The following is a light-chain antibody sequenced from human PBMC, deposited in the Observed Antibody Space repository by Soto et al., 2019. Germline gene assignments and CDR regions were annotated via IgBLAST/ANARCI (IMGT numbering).Light chain of an antibody. J-gene: IGKJ3*01. V-gene: IGKV1-39*01. CDR1: QSIRSY. CDR3: QQSYRTPFT. Sequence: DIQMTQSPSSLSASVGDRVTITCRASQSIRSYLNWYQQKPGKAPKLLIYGASSLQSGVPSRFSGSGSGTDFTLTISSLQPEDFATYYCQQSYRTPFTFGPGTKVDIK. CDR2: GAS.